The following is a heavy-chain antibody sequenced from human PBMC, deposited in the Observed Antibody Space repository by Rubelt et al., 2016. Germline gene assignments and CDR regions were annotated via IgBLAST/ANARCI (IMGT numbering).Heavy chain of an antibody. J-gene: IGHJ6*02. Sequence: GKGLEWIGEINHSGSTNYNPSLKSRVTISVDTSKNQFSLKLSSVTAAGTAVYYCARGNWARFYYYYGMDVWGQGTTVTVSS. CDR2: INHSGST. V-gene: IGHV4-34*01. CDR3: ARGNWARFYYYYGMDV. D-gene: IGHD1-1*01.